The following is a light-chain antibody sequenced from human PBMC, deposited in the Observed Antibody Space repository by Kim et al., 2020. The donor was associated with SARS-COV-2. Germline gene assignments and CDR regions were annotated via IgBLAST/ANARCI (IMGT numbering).Light chain of an antibody. CDR1: SSDVGAYNH. V-gene: IGLV2-14*04. Sequence: GPSITLSCTGTSSDVGAYNHVSWYQQHPGKAPKLRIYDVTEWPSGVSNRFSGSKSGNTASLTISWLQAEDEADYYCSSLTSSITYVFGTGTKVTVL. CDR3: SSLTSSITYV. CDR2: DVT. J-gene: IGLJ1*01.